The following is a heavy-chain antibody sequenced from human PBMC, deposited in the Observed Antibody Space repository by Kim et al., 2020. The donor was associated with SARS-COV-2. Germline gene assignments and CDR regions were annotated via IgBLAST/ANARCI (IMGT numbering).Heavy chain of an antibody. Sequence: GNPGYVKRRITINADTSKNQFSLQLISVGPEDTAIYYCARDTPGQKAFDIWGQGTMVTVSS. J-gene: IGHJ3*02. V-gene: IGHV6-1*01. CDR3: ARDTPGQKAFDI.